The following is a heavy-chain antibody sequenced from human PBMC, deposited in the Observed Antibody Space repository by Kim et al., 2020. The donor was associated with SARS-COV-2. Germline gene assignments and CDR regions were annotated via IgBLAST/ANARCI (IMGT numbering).Heavy chain of an antibody. J-gene: IGHJ6*02. V-gene: IGHV3-11*04. Sequence: VKGRFTISRDNAKTSLYLQMNSLRAEDTAVYYCARDGVTVAAGYYYYGMDVWGQGTTVTVSS. CDR3: ARDGVTVAAGYYYYGMDV. D-gene: IGHD2-21*02.